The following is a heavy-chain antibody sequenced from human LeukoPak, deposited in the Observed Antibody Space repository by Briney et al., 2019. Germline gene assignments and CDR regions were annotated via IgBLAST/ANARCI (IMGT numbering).Heavy chain of an antibody. J-gene: IGHJ6*03. CDR1: GGSISSGGYY. D-gene: IGHD5-24*01. CDR3: ARGVEMATIEDYMDV. Sequence: PSETLSLTCTVSGGSISSGGYYWSWIRQPPGKGLEWIGYIYHSGSTYYNPSLKSRLTIFIDTSKNHFSLKLSSVTAADTAVYYCARGVEMATIEDYMDVWGEGTTVTVSS. CDR2: IYHSGST. V-gene: IGHV4-30-2*01.